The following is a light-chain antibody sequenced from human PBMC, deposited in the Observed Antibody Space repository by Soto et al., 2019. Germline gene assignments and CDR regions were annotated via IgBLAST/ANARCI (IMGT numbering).Light chain of an antibody. CDR1: SSNIGSNY. CDR3: AAWDDSLSGRV. J-gene: IGLJ3*02. CDR2: RND. Sequence: QSVLTQPPSASGTPGRGVTISCSGSSSNIGSNYVYWYQHLPGTAPKLLIYRNDQRPSGVPDRFSGSKSGTSASLAISGLRSEDEADYSCAAWDDSLSGRVFGGGTQLTVL. V-gene: IGLV1-47*01.